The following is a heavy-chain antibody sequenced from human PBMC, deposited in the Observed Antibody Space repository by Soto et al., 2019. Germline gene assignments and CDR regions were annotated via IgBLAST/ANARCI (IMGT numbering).Heavy chain of an antibody. V-gene: IGHV4-31*03. J-gene: IGHJ4*02. Sequence: PSETLSLTCTVSGGSISSGGYYWSWLRQHPGKGLEWIGYIYYSGSTYYNPSLKSRVTISVDTSKNQFSLYLQTNSLRAEDTAVYYCATRVGPNGGRVDYWGQGTLVTVSS. D-gene: IGHD1-26*01. CDR2: IYYSGST. CDR3: ATRVGPNGGRVDY. CDR1: GGSISSGGYY.